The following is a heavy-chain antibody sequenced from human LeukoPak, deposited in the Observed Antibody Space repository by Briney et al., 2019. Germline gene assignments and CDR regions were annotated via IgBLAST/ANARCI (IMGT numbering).Heavy chain of an antibody. J-gene: IGHJ4*02. V-gene: IGHV3-53*01. Sequence: GGSLRLSCAASGFTVSTNYMSWVRQAPGKGLEWVSVIYSDGNTFYADSVRGRFTISRDNSKNTLYLQMNSLRAEDTAVYYCAGGDAWLQFYYFDYWGQGTLVTVSS. CDR2: IYSDGNT. CDR3: AGGDAWLQFYYFDY. CDR1: GFTVSTNY. D-gene: IGHD5-24*01.